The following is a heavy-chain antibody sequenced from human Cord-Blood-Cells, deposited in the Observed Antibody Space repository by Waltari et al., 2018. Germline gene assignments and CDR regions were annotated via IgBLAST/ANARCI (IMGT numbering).Heavy chain of an antibody. CDR3: ARDGEYYDFWSGYYEGYYYGMDV. D-gene: IGHD3-3*01. V-gene: IGHV3-21*01. CDR2: ISSSSSYI. Sequence: SYSMNWVRQAPGKGLECVSSISSSSSYIYYADSVKGRFTISRDNAKNSLYLQMNSLRAEDTAVYYCARDGEYYDFWSGYYEGYYYGMDVWGQGTTVTVSS. J-gene: IGHJ6*02. CDR1: SYS.